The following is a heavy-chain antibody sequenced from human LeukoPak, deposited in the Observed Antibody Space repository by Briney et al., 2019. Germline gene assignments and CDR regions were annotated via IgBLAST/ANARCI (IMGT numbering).Heavy chain of an antibody. CDR1: GGSISSYY. J-gene: IGHJ4*02. Sequence: LSLTCTVSGGSISSYYWSWVRQAPGKGLEWVGFIRSKAYGGTTEYAASVKGRFTISRDDSKSIAYLQMNILKTEDTAVYYCKAAVSDWGQGTLVTVSS. D-gene: IGHD6-19*01. CDR2: IRSKAYGGTT. V-gene: IGHV3-49*04. CDR3: KAAVSD.